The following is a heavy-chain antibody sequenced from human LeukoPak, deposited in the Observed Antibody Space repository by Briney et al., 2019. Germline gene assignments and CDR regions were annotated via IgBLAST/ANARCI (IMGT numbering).Heavy chain of an antibody. CDR3: ARTEVAVAEGLNYYYYGMDV. D-gene: IGHD6-19*01. CDR2: IYPGDSDT. CDR1: GYSFTSYW. J-gene: IGHJ6*02. V-gene: IGHV5-51*01. Sequence: GESLKISCKGSGYSFTSYWIGWVRQMPGKGLGWMGIIYPGDSDTRYSPSFQGQVTISADKSISTAYLQWSSLKASDTAMYYCARTEVAVAEGLNYYYYGMDVWGQGTTVTVSS.